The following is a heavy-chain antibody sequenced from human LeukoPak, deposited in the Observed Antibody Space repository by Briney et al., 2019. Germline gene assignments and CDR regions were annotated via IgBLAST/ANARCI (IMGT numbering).Heavy chain of an antibody. J-gene: IGHJ4*02. Sequence: ASVKVSCKASGYTFTRFHMHWVRQAPGQGLEWMGIINPSGGSSSYAQKFQGRVTMTRDTSTSTVYMELCSLRSEDTAVYYCTRDKIQVGDYWGQGTLVTVSS. CDR1: GYTFTRFH. V-gene: IGHV1-46*01. CDR3: TRDKIQVGDY. D-gene: IGHD1-1*01. CDR2: INPSGGSS.